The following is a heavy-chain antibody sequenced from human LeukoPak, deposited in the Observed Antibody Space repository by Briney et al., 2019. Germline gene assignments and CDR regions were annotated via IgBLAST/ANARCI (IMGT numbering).Heavy chain of an antibody. Sequence: PSETLSLTCDVYNASFGPYYWSWLRQSPGKGLEYIGEVNYRGDGNYNPSPNSRASISIDTSKKQFSLRLTSVTAADTAMYYCARETSLHIFDSWGQGTLVTVSS. D-gene: IGHD2-21*01. V-gene: IGHV4-34*01. CDR3: ARETSLHIFDS. CDR2: VNYRGDG. J-gene: IGHJ4*02. CDR1: NASFGPYY.